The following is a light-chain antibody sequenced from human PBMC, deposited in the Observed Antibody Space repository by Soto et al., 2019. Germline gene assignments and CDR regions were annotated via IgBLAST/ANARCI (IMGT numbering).Light chain of an antibody. CDR2: DVS. CDR1: RSDIGGYNY. Sequence: QSALTQPASASGSPGQSITISCTGTRSDIGGYNYVSWYQQHPGKAPKLMIYDVSYRPSGVSNRFSGSKSDNTASLTISGLQAEDEADYYCSSYTTSSPVVFGGGTKLTVL. CDR3: SSYTTSSPVV. J-gene: IGLJ2*01. V-gene: IGLV2-14*03.